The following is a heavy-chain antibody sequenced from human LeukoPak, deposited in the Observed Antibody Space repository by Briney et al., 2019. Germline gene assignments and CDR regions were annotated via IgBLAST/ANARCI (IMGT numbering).Heavy chain of an antibody. Sequence: GSLRLSCAGSGFTFSSYAMSWVRQAPGKGLERVSAISGSGDSTHYADSVKGRFTISRDKSKNTLYLQMNSLRAEDTAVYYCANARVGSGYSMSWFDYWGQGILVTVSS. CDR3: ANARVGSGYSMSWFDY. CDR1: GFTFSSYA. J-gene: IGHJ4*02. V-gene: IGHV3-23*01. D-gene: IGHD3-3*01. CDR2: ISGSGDST.